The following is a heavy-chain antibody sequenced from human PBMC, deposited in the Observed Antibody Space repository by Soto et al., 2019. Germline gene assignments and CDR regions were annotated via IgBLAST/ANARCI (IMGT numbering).Heavy chain of an antibody. CDR1: GYTFTSYG. CDR2: ISAYNGNT. V-gene: IGHV1-18*01. J-gene: IGHJ6*02. CDR3: ARNGYCSGGSCYYYYYGMDV. D-gene: IGHD2-15*01. Sequence: ASVKVSCKASGYTFTSYGISWVRQAPGQGLEWMGWISAYNGNTNYAQKLQGRVTMTTDTSTSTAYMELRSLRSDDTAVYYCARNGYCSGGSCYYYYYGMDVWGQGTTVPSP.